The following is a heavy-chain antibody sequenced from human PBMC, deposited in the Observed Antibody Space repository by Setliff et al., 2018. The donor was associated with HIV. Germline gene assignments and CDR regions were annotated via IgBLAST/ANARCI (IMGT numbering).Heavy chain of an antibody. Sequence: ASVKVSCKASGYTFTTYDISWGRQAPGQGLEWLGWISPYNGHTNFAQKVQGRVTMTTDTATSTAYMEVRSLRSDDTAVYYCARTDYGGNSGGNYFDYWGQGSLVTVSS. CDR2: ISPYNGHT. J-gene: IGHJ4*02. CDR3: ARTDYGGNSGGNYFDY. V-gene: IGHV1-18*01. D-gene: IGHD4-17*01. CDR1: GYTFTTYD.